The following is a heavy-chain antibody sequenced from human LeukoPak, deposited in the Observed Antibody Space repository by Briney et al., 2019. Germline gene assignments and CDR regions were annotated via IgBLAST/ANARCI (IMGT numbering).Heavy chain of an antibody. CDR3: ARGAAGTTPDYYYFGLDV. Sequence: GESLKISCKGSGYRFTDYWIGWVRQMPGKGLEWMGIIYPVDSDTRYSPSFQGRVTISADKSINTAHLQWSSLKASDTAMYYCARGAAGTTPDYYYFGLDVWGQGTTVRVSS. CDR1: GYRFTDYW. J-gene: IGHJ6*02. CDR2: IYPVDSDT. V-gene: IGHV5-51*01. D-gene: IGHD1-7*01.